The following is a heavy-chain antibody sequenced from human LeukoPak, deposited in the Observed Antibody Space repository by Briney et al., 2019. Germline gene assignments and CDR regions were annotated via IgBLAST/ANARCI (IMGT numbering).Heavy chain of an antibody. V-gene: IGHV3-23*01. Sequence: GGSLRLSCAPSGFTFSSYAMSWVRQAPGKGLEWVSGSGSGGSTYYADSVKGRFTISRDNTKNTLYLQMNSLRAEDTAVYYCAKDFRSGFYTNYWGQGTLVTVSS. CDR1: GFTFSSYA. CDR3: AKDFRSGFYTNY. D-gene: IGHD3-3*01. J-gene: IGHJ4*02. CDR2: SGSGGST.